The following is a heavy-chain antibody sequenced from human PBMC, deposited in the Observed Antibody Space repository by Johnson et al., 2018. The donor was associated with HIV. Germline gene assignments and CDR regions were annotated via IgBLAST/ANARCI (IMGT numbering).Heavy chain of an antibody. J-gene: IGHJ3*02. CDR3: ARGAPQWELLFGAFDI. CDR2: IQQDGAEI. V-gene: IGHV3-7*05. CDR1: GFTFSSYW. Sequence: VQLVESGGGVVRPGGSLRLSCAASGFTFSSYWMRWVRQAPGKGLEWVANIQQDGAEIFYVDSVKGRFTISRDNSKNTLYLQMNSLRAKDTAVYYCARGAPQWELLFGAFDIWGQGTMVTVSS. D-gene: IGHD1-26*01.